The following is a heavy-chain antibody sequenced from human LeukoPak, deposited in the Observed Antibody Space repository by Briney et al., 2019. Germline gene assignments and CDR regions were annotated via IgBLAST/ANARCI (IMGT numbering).Heavy chain of an antibody. CDR1: GYTLTELS. Sequence: ASVKVSCKVSGYTLTELSMHWVRQAPGKGLEWMGGFDPEDGETIYAQKFQGRVTMTEDTSTDTAYMGLSSLRSEDTAVYYCATVPGYCSSTSCFPFDYWGQGTLVTVSS. J-gene: IGHJ4*02. D-gene: IGHD2-2*01. V-gene: IGHV1-24*01. CDR2: FDPEDGET. CDR3: ATVPGYCSSTSCFPFDY.